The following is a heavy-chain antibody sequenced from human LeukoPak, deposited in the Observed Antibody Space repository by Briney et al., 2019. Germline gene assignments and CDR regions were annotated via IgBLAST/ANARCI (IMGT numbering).Heavy chain of an antibody. CDR3: TRQNAVSAGYAYDI. CDR1: GGSISSNY. Sequence: SETLSLTCTVPGGSISSNYWSWIRQPPGKGLEWIGFISHSGSTNYNPSLKSRVTISVDTSKKYFSLRLSSVTAADTAVYYCTRQNAVSAGYAYDIWGQGTMVTVSS. J-gene: IGHJ3*02. V-gene: IGHV4-59*08. D-gene: IGHD1-1*01. CDR2: ISHSGST.